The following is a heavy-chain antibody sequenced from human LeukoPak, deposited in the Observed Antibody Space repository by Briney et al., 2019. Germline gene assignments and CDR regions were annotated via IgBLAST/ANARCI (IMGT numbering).Heavy chain of an antibody. CDR3: AIDPNWGTHS. D-gene: IGHD7-27*01. Sequence: GGSLRLFCAASGFTFSTYTMYWVRHPPGKRLEWVSIIGNNGGGIHYADSVKGRFTISRDNFKNALYLQVNSLRVEDTAVYYCAIDPNWGTHSWGQGVLVTVSS. CDR1: GFTFSTYT. J-gene: IGHJ4*02. V-gene: IGHV3-23*01. CDR2: IGNNGGGI.